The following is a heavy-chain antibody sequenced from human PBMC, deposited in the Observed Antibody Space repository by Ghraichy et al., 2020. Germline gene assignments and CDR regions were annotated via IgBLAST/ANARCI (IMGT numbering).Heavy chain of an antibody. J-gene: IGHJ6*02. CDR2: IYYSGST. V-gene: IGHV4-39*07. Sequence: SETLSLTCTVSGGSISSSSYYWGWIRQPPGKGLEWIGSIYYSGSTYYNPSLKSRVTISVDTSKNQFSLKLSSVTAADTAVYYCARDFGVRGASTYYYYYGMDVWGQGTTVTVSS. CDR1: GGSISSSSYY. CDR3: ARDFGVRGASTYYYYYGMDV. D-gene: IGHD3-10*01.